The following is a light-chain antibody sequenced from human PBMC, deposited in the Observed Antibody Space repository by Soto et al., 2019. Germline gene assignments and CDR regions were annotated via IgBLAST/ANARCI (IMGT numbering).Light chain of an antibody. Sequence: QSALTQPASVSGSPGQSITITCTGTRSDIGAYNFVSWYQQHPGEVPKLMLYDVSIRPSGVSNRFSGSKSGNTASLTISGLQAEDEAGYYCTSWTTSTTMIFGGGTKLTVL. CDR1: RSDIGAYNF. CDR2: DVS. J-gene: IGLJ2*01. V-gene: IGLV2-14*03. CDR3: TSWTTSTTMI.